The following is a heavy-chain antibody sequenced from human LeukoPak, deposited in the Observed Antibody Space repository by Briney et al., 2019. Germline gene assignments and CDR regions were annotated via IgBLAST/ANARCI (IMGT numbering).Heavy chain of an antibody. CDR3: AKEAGQDYGALDAFDV. V-gene: IGHV3-21*01. CDR2: IGGSSSSL. Sequence: GGSLRLSCVASGITFSIYSMNWVRQAPGKGLEWVSSIGGSSSSLYYAESVKGRFTISRDNARNSLYLQMNSLRAEDTAVYYCAKEAGQDYGALDAFDVWGQGTMVTVSS. J-gene: IGHJ3*01. D-gene: IGHD4-17*01. CDR1: GITFSIYS.